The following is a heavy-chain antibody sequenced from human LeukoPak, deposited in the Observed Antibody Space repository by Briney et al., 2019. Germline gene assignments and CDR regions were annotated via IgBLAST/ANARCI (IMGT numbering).Heavy chain of an antibody. CDR3: ARGGTTWYRGYWFDP. CDR1: GYTFTAYA. Sequence: ASVKVSCKASGYTFTAYAIHWVRQAPGHRLEWMGWINVGDGNTKYSEKLQGRALITRDTSASTAYMDLNSLRSEDTAVYYCARGGTTWYRGYWFDPWGQGTLVTVSS. CDR2: INVGDGNT. V-gene: IGHV1-3*01. J-gene: IGHJ5*02. D-gene: IGHD1-26*01.